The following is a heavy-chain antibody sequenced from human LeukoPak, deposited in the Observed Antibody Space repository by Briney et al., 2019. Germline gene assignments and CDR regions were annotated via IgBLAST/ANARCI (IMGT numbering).Heavy chain of an antibody. V-gene: IGHV4-61*05. CDR2: VYYSGRS. CDR1: GGSISSSSYY. Sequence: SETLSLTCTVSGGSISSSSYYWSWIQQPPGKGQEWIGYVYYSGRSNYNPSLKSRVTISVATSKNQFSLKLSSVTPADTAVYYSARQGRRVAPQDYWGQGTLVTVSS. J-gene: IGHJ4*02. CDR3: ARQGRRVAPQDY. D-gene: IGHD1-14*01.